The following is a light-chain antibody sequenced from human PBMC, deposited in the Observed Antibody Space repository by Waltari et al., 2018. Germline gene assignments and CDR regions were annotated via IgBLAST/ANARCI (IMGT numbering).Light chain of an antibody. Sequence: EIVLTQSPATLSFSPGERATLPCRARQSVSSYLAWYQQKPGQAPRLLIYDASNRATGIPARFSGSGSGTDFTLTISSLEPEDFAVYYCQQRSNWPPGYTFGQGTKLEIK. CDR3: QQRSNWPPGYT. CDR1: QSVSSY. CDR2: DAS. V-gene: IGKV3-11*01. J-gene: IGKJ2*01.